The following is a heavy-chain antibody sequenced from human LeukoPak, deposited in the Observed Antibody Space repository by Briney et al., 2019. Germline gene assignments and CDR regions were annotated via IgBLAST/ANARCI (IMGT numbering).Heavy chain of an antibody. J-gene: IGHJ4*02. Sequence: ASVKVFCKASGYTFTSYDINWVRQATGQGLEWMGWMNPNSGNTGYAQKFQGRVTMTRNTSISTAYMELSSLRSEDTAVYYCARVDSSSWYSEENWGQGTLVTVSS. CDR3: ARVDSSSWYSEEN. D-gene: IGHD6-13*01. CDR2: MNPNSGNT. CDR1: GYTFTSYD. V-gene: IGHV1-8*01.